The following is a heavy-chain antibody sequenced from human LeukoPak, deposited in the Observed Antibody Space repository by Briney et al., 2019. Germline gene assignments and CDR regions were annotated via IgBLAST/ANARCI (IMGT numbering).Heavy chain of an antibody. CDR2: IYYVGST. D-gene: IGHD2-2*01. Sequence: PSETLSLTCIVSGGSISSSSYYWDWIRQSPGKGLEWLGSIYYVGSTYYNPSLESRVTISVDRSKNQFSLKLSSVTAADTAVYYCARDSTSSRFDYWGQGTLVTVSS. CDR3: ARDSTSSRFDY. J-gene: IGHJ4*02. CDR1: GGSISSSSYY. V-gene: IGHV4-39*07.